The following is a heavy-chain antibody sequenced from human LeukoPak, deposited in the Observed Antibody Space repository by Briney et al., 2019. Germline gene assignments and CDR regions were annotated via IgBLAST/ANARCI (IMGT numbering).Heavy chain of an antibody. J-gene: IGHJ4*02. V-gene: IGHV1-2*02. D-gene: IGHD1-26*01. CDR3: ARDGEWELPPGYFDY. CDR2: INPNSGGT. CDR1: GYTFTGYY. Sequence: ASVTVSCTASGYTFTGYYMHWVRQAPGQGLEWMGWINPNSGGTNYAQKFQGRVTMTRDTSISTAYMELSRLRSDDTAVYYCARDGEWELPPGYFDYWGQGTLVTVYS.